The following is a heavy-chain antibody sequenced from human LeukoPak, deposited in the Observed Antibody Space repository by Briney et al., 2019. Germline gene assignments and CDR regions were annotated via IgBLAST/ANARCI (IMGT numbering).Heavy chain of an antibody. CDR1: GFAFSSYA. CDR2: ISYDGSNK. Sequence: PGRSLRLSCAASGFAFSSYAMHWVRQAPGKGLEWVAVISYDGSNKYYADSVKGRFTISRDNSKNTLYLQMNGLRAEDTAVYYCARDQGDLYSSGWYLRPFDYWGQGTLVTVSS. CDR3: ARDQGDLYSSGWYLRPFDY. D-gene: IGHD6-19*01. J-gene: IGHJ4*02. V-gene: IGHV3-30-3*01.